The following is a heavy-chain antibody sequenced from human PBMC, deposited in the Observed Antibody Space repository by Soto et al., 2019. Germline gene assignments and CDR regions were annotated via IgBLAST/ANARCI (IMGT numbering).Heavy chain of an antibody. CDR1: GFTFSSHY. CDR2: ISGSGDTI. D-gene: IGHD4-4*01. J-gene: IGHJ6*02. V-gene: IGHV3-11*01. Sequence: PGGSLRLSCEASGFTFSSHYMSWVRQAPGKGLEWVSHISGSGDTIYYADSVKGRFTISRDNAKNSLYLQMNSLRAEDTAVCYCARDRQPSSYIGLDVWGQGTTVTVSS. CDR3: ARDRQPSSYIGLDV.